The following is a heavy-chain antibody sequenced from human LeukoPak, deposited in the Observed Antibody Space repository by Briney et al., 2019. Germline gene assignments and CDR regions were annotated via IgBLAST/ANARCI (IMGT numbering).Heavy chain of an antibody. Sequence: GGSLSLSCVGSGFTFNAYGMNWVRQAPGGGLEWLAFQSPTTRATHYADSVKGRFTISRDNAKNSLYLQMNSLRAEDTAVYYCARGGGYDCFDYWGQGTLVTVSS. CDR2: QSPTTRAT. V-gene: IGHV3-48*04. D-gene: IGHD5-12*01. CDR3: ARGGGYDCFDY. J-gene: IGHJ4*02. CDR1: GFTFNAYG.